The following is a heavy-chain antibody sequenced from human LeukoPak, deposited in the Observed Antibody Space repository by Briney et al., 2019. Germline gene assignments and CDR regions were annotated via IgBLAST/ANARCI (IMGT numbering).Heavy chain of an antibody. V-gene: IGHV4-34*01. CDR3: ARAGRYCSGGSCYAVNPRWFDP. J-gene: IGHJ5*02. CDR1: GGSFSGYY. CDR2: INHSGST. D-gene: IGHD2-15*01. Sequence: SETLSLTCAVYGGSFSGYYWSWIRQPPGKGLEWIGEINHSGSTNYNPSLKSRVTISVDTSKNQFSLKLSSVTAADTAVYYCARAGRYCSGGSCYAVNPRWFDPWGQGTLVTVSS.